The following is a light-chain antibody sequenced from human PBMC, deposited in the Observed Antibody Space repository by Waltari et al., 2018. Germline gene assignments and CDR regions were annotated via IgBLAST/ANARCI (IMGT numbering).Light chain of an antibody. Sequence: DIQMTQSPSTLSASVGDRVTITCRASQSISSWLAWYQQKPGKAPKLLIYKASSLESGVPSRFSGSGSGTEFTLTISCLQPDDFATYYCQQYNSYSGFTCGPGTKVDIK. V-gene: IGKV1-5*03. CDR2: KAS. CDR3: QQYNSYSGFT. J-gene: IGKJ3*01. CDR1: QSISSW.